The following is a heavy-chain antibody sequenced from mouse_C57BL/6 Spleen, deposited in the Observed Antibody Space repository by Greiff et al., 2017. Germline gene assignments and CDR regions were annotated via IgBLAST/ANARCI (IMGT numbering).Heavy chain of an antibody. CDR2: IWWYDDK. Sequence: QVQLKESGPGILQPSQTLSLTCSFSGFSLSTFGMGVGWIRQPSGKGLEWLAHIWWYDDKYYNPALKSRLTISKDTSKNQVFLKIANVDTADTATYYCARPPIYYYGSSWYFDVWGTGTTVTVSS. D-gene: IGHD1-1*01. J-gene: IGHJ1*03. CDR1: GFSLSTFGMG. CDR3: ARPPIYYYGSSWYFDV. V-gene: IGHV8-8*01.